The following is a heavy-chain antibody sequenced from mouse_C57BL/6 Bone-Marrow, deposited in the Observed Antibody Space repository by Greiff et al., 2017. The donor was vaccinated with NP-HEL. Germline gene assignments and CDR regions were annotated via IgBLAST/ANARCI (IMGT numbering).Heavy chain of an antibody. CDR2: IYPGGGYT. J-gene: IGHJ4*01. CDR3: AREDGSSLGYAMDY. D-gene: IGHD1-1*01. Sequence: VKLQQSGAELVRPGTSVKMSCKASGYTFTNYWIGWAKQRPGHGLEWIGDIYPGGGYTNYNEKFKGKATLTADKSSSTAYMQFSSLTSEDSAIYYCAREDGSSLGYAMDYWGQGTSVTVSS. V-gene: IGHV1-63*01. CDR1: GYTFTNYW.